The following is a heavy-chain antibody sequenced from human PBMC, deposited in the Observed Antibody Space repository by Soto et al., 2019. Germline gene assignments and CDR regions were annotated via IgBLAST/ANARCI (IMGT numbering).Heavy chain of an antibody. CDR2: INPDSGAT. J-gene: IGHJ5*02. V-gene: IGHV1-2*02. D-gene: IGHD4-4*01. Sequence: ASVKVSCKASGYSFTAYYIHWVRQAPGQGPEWMAWINPDSGATYSAPKFQGRVTVTSDTSISTASMELSSLRSDDTAVYYCARINDGNFRPSKPRLATWGKRRLGTASS. CDR1: GYSFTAYY. CDR3: ARINDGNFRPSKPRLAT.